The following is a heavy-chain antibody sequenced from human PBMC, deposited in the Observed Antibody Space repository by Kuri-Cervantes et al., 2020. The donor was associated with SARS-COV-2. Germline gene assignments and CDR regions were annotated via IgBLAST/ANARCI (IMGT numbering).Heavy chain of an antibody. CDR3: AREGHDYSNLRTPYYYYYMDV. V-gene: IGHV3-11*04. J-gene: IGHJ6*03. Sequence: GGSLRLSCAASGFTFSDYYMSWIRQAPGKGLEWVSYISSSGSTIYYADSVKGRFTISRDNAKNSLYLQMNSLRAEDTAVYYCAREGHDYSNLRTPYYYYYMDVWGKGTTVTVSS. CDR1: GFTFSDYY. D-gene: IGHD4-11*01. CDR2: ISSSGSTI.